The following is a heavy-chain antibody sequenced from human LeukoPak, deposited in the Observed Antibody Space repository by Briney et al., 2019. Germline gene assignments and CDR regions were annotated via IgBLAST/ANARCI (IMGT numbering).Heavy chain of an antibody. J-gene: IGHJ3*02. D-gene: IGHD3-3*01. V-gene: IGHV1-24*01. CDR2: FDPEDGET. CDR3: AFIKPGFGVSAFDI. CDR1: GYTLTELS. Sequence: GASVTVSCKVSGYTLTELSMHWVRQAPGKGLEWMGGFDPEDGETIYAQKFQGRVTMTEDTSTDTAYMELSSLRSEDTAVYYCAFIKPGFGVSAFDIWGQGTVVTVSS.